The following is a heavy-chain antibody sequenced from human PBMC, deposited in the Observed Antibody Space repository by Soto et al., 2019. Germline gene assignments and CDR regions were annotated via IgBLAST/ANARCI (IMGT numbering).Heavy chain of an antibody. Sequence: ASVKVSCKASGYTFTSYYMHCVRQAPGQGLEWMGIINPSGGSTSYAQKFQGRVTMTRDTSTSTVYMELSSLRSEDTAVYYCARDTELLGYYYYYGMEVWGQGTTVTVSS. CDR2: INPSGGST. CDR1: GYTFTSYY. V-gene: IGHV1-46*01. CDR3: ARDTELLGYYYYYGMEV. D-gene: IGHD1-26*01. J-gene: IGHJ6*02.